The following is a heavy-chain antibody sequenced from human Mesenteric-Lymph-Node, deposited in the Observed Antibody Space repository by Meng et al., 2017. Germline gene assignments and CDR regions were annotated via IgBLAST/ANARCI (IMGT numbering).Heavy chain of an antibody. Sequence: GGSLRLSCAASGFSFSTYWMSWVRQAPGKGLECVAHINQDGSEKYYVDSVKGRFTISRDNAMNSLYLQMNSLRAEDTAVHFCTRDEVSGSYYAWGQGTLVTVSS. D-gene: IGHD3-10*01. V-gene: IGHV3-7*01. CDR3: TRDEVSGSYYA. CDR2: INQDGSEK. J-gene: IGHJ5*02. CDR1: GFSFSTYW.